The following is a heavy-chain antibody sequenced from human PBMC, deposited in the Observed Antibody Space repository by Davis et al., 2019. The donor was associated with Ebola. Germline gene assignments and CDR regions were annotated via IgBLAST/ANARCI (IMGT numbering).Heavy chain of an antibody. CDR1: GYTFTGYY. V-gene: IGHV1-2*04. CDR3: AGAAGAAADYYYYGMDV. J-gene: IGHJ6*02. CDR2: INPNSDGT. D-gene: IGHD6-13*01. Sequence: ASVKVSCKASGYTFTGYYMHWVRQAPGQGLEWMGWINPNSDGTNYAQKFQGWVTMTRDTSISTAYMELSSLRSEDTAVYYCAGAAGAAADYYYYGMDVWGQGTTVTVSS.